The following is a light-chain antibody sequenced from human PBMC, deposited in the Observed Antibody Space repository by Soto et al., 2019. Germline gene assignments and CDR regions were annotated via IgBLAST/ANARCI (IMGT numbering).Light chain of an antibody. CDR2: AAS. J-gene: IGKJ5*01. CDR3: LQYNNWPPVT. CDR1: QSVSNN. Sequence: EIVMTQSPVTLSVSPGDRVTLSCRASQSVSNNLAWYQQKSGQAPRLLIYAASTMVTGIPARFSGSGSGTEFTPTISSLQSKDFSTYYCLQYNNWPPVTFGQGTRLDIK. V-gene: IGKV3-15*01.